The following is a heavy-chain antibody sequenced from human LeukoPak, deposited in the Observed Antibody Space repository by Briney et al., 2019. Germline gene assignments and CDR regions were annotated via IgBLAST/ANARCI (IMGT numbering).Heavy chain of an antibody. CDR1: GFSLTTSGVG. Sequence: SGPTLVKPTQTLTLTCTFSGFSLTTSGVGVGWIRQPPGKALEWLALIYWDDDKRYSPSLTTRLTSAEDSPRNQVVPTMSNMCPLDTAAYYCAHRCVGTSWYWVYFDYWGHRTLVTVSS. D-gene: IGHD6-13*01. CDR2: IYWDDDK. J-gene: IGHJ4*01. CDR3: AHRCVGTSWYWVYFDY. V-gene: IGHV2-5*02.